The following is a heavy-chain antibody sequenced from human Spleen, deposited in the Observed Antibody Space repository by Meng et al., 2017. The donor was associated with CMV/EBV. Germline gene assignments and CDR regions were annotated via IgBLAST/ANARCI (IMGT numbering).Heavy chain of an antibody. CDR2: IYYSGTT. D-gene: IGHD1-1*01. V-gene: IGHV4-39*07. Sequence: GSLRLSCTVSGGSISSSSYYWGWIRQPPGKGLEWIGSIYYSGTTYYNPSLKSRVTISVDTSKNQFSLKLSSVTAADTAVYYCARTSYRNYKYYTMDVWGQGTTVTVS. CDR1: GGSISSSSYY. CDR3: ARTSYRNYKYYTMDV. J-gene: IGHJ6*02.